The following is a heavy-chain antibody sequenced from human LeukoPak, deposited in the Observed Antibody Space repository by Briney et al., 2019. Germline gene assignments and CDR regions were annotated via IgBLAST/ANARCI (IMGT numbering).Heavy chain of an antibody. CDR3: ARGPAGSSSWTSKPQGGFDY. J-gene: IGHJ4*02. D-gene: IGHD6-13*01. CDR1: GYTFTSYG. CDR2: IKPNSGGT. V-gene: IGHV1-2*02. Sequence: GASVKVSCKASGYTFTSYGISWVRQAPGQGLEWMGWIKPNSGGTNYAQKVQGRVTMSRDTSISTAYMEMTRLRADDTSVCYCARGPAGSSSWTSKPQGGFDYWGQGTLVTVSS.